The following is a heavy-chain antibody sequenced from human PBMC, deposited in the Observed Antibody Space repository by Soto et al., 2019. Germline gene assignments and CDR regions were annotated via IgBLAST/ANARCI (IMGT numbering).Heavy chain of an antibody. J-gene: IGHJ3*02. CDR3: ARVKYNWNYEAPDAFDI. CDR1: GGSISSYY. Sequence: SETLSLTCTVSGGSISSYYWGWIRQPPGEGLEWIGYIYYSGSTNYNPSLKSRVTISVDTSKNQFSLKLSSVTAADTAVYYCARVKYNWNYEAPDAFDIWGQGTMVTVSS. CDR2: IYYSGST. V-gene: IGHV4-59*01. D-gene: IGHD1-7*01.